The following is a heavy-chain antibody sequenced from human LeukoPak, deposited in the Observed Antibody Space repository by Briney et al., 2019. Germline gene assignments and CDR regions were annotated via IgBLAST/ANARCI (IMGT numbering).Heavy chain of an antibody. Sequence: GGSLRLSCAASGFTFSSYSMNWVRQAPGKGLEWVSSISSSGSSIYYADSLKGRFTISRDNAKNSLYLQMNSLRAEDTAVYYCARDYKPFRVVTPYYFDYWGQGTLVTVSS. CDR3: ARDYKPFRVVTPYYFDY. CDR1: GFTFSSYS. D-gene: IGHD3-3*01. V-gene: IGHV3-21*01. J-gene: IGHJ4*02. CDR2: ISSSGSSI.